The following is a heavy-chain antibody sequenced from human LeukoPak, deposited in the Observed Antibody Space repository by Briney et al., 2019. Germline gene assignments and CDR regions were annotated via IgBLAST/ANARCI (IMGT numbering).Heavy chain of an antibody. CDR1: GFTFSSYW. Sequence: GGSLRLSCAASGFTFSSYWMHWVRQAPGKGLVWVSRISDGGSTTTYADSVEGRFTISRDNAKNTLYLQMNGLRAEDTAVYYCSRSAYYDGSGNYYDYWGQGTLVTVSS. J-gene: IGHJ4*02. CDR2: ISDGGSTT. D-gene: IGHD3-22*01. CDR3: SRSAYYDGSGNYYDY. V-gene: IGHV3-74*01.